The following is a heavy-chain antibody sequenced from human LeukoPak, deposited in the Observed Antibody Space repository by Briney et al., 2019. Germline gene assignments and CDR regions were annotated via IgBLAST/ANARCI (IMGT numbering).Heavy chain of an antibody. D-gene: IGHD3-22*01. V-gene: IGHV3-48*04. Sequence: GGSLRLSCAASGVTFSTYSIDWVRQAPGKGLEWISYISSSSSTIHFAESVKGRFTISRDNARNSVYLQSNSLRAEDTAVYYCARVHTSSYAADLWGQGTLVTVSS. CDR3: ARVHTSSYAADL. CDR2: ISSSSSTI. CDR1: GVTFSTYS. J-gene: IGHJ5*02.